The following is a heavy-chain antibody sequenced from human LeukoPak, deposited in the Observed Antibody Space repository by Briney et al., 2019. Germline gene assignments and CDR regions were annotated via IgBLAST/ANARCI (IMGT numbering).Heavy chain of an antibody. CDR1: GYTFTSYG. V-gene: IGHV1-18*01. CDR2: ISAYNGNT. Sequence: GASVKVSCKASGYTFTSYGISWVRQAPGQGLEWMGWISAYNGNTNYAQKLQGRVTMTTDTSTSTAYMELRSLRSDDTAVYYCARWSMDYYDSSGYFDYWGQGTLVTVSS. J-gene: IGHJ4*02. CDR3: ARWSMDYYDSSGYFDY. D-gene: IGHD3-22*01.